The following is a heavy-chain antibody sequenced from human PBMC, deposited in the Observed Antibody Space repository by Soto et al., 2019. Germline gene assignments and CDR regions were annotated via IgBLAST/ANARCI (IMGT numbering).Heavy chain of an antibody. Sequence: SETLSLTCTVSGGSISSGGYYWSWTRQHPGKGLEWIGYIYYSGSTYYNPSLKSRVTISVDTSKNQFSLKLSSVTAADTAVYYCARDADTLRLGAFDIWGQGTMVTVSS. CDR2: IYYSGST. J-gene: IGHJ3*02. CDR3: ARDADTLRLGAFDI. D-gene: IGHD3-16*01. CDR1: GGSISSGGYY. V-gene: IGHV4-31*03.